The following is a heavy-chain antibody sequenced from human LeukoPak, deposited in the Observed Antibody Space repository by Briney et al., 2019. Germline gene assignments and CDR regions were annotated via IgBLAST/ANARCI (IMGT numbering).Heavy chain of an antibody. CDR2: IYHSGST. V-gene: IGHV4-30-2*01. CDR3: ARGDYGGNSGYFDY. J-gene: IGHJ4*02. Sequence: SETLSLTCTISGGSISRYSWSWIRQPPGKGLEWIGYIYHSGSTYYNPSLKSRVTISVDRSKNQFSLKLSSVTAADTAVYYCARGDYGGNSGYFDYWGQGTLVTVSS. D-gene: IGHD4-23*01. CDR1: GGSISRYS.